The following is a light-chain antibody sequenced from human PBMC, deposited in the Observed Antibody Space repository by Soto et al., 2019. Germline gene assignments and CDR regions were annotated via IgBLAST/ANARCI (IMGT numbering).Light chain of an antibody. CDR2: EVN. CDR1: GIDDYDYNY. CDR3: SSFAVSPVV. Sequence: QSALTQPPSAAGSPGQSVTIPCTGTGIDDYDYNYVSWYQQHPGKVPQLIIYEVNKRPSGVPDRFSGSKSGSTASLTVSGLQAEDEADYYCSSFAVSPVVFGGGTQLTVL. V-gene: IGLV2-8*01. J-gene: IGLJ2*01.